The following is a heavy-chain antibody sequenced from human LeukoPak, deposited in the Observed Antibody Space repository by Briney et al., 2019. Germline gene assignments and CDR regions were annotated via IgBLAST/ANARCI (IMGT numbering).Heavy chain of an antibody. CDR1: GFMFSSYW. CDR3: ATGGSGSS. V-gene: IGHV3-7*04. Sequence: GGSLRLSCAASGFMFSSYWMNWVRQAPGKGPEWVATIKEDGREKYYVDSVRGRFTISRDNAKNSLSLQMSTLRVEDTAVYYCATGGSGSSWGQGTLVTVSS. J-gene: IGHJ5*02. CDR2: IKEDGREK. D-gene: IGHD3-10*01.